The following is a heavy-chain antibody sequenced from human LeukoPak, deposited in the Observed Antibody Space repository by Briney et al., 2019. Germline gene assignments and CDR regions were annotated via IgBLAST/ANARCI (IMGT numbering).Heavy chain of an antibody. CDR2: IYYSGST. CDR1: GRSLSSYY. D-gene: IGHD6-19*01. CDR3: AREAVAGAGPFDY. V-gene: IGHV4-59*01. Sequence: SETLSLTCTVSGRSLSSYYWSWIRQPPGKGLEWIGYIYYSGSTNYNPSLKSRVTISVDTSKNQFSLKLSSVTAADTAVYYCAREAVAGAGPFDYWGQGTLVTVSS. J-gene: IGHJ4*02.